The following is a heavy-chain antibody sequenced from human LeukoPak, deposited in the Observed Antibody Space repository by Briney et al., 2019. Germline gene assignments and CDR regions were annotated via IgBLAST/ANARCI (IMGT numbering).Heavy chain of an antibody. Sequence: GGTLRLSCAASGFTFSSYEMNWVRQAPGKGLEWVSYISGSGSAIYYANSVKGRFTISRDNAKNSLYLQINSLRAEDTAVYYCARSVQGVAAAAYGSYFDLWGRGTLVTVSS. V-gene: IGHV3-48*03. CDR2: ISGSGSAI. D-gene: IGHD6-13*01. J-gene: IGHJ2*01. CDR1: GFTFSSYE. CDR3: ARSVQGVAAAAYGSYFDL.